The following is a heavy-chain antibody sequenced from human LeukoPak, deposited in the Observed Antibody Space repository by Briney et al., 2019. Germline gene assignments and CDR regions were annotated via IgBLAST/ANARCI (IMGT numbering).Heavy chain of an antibody. V-gene: IGHV3-23*01. D-gene: IGHD3-22*01. Sequence: QSGGSLRLSCAASGFTFSTYAMSWVRQAPGKGLEWVSSISGSGGNTYYADSVKGRFTVSRDNSKNTLYLQMNSLRAEDTAVYYCAKDALTTPFSITMIVVVNYFDYWGQGTLVTVSS. CDR3: AKDALTTPFSITMIVVVNYFDY. CDR2: ISGSGGNT. CDR1: GFTFSTYA. J-gene: IGHJ4*02.